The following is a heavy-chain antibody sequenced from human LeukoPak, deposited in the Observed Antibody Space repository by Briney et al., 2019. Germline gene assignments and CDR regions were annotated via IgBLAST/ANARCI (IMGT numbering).Heavy chain of an antibody. CDR2: ISAYNGNT. CDR1: CYTFTSYG. J-gene: IGHJ4*02. CDR3: AREFRYYGDLHY. Sequence: VASVKVSCKASCYTFTSYGISCGRQAPGPGLHWMRWISAYNGNTNYAQKLQGRVTMTTDTSTSTAYMELRSLRPDDTAVYYCAREFRYYGDLHYWGQGTLVTVSS. D-gene: IGHD4-17*01. V-gene: IGHV1-18*04.